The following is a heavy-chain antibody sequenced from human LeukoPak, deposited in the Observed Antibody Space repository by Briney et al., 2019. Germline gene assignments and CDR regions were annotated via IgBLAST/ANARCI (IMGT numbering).Heavy chain of an antibody. CDR1: GFTVSSNY. V-gene: IGHV3-66*02. Sequence: GGSLRLSCAASGFTVSSNYMSWVRQAPGKGLEWVSVIYSGGSTYYADSVKGRFTISRDNSKNTLYLQMNSLRAEDTAVYYCARANYDSIGYNDYWGQGTLVTVSS. J-gene: IGHJ4*02. D-gene: IGHD3-22*01. CDR3: ARANYDSIGYNDY. CDR2: IYSGGST.